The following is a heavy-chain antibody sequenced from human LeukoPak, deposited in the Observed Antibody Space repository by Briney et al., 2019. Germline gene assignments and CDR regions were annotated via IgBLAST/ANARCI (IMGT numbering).Heavy chain of an antibody. D-gene: IGHD3-22*01. CDR1: GGSISSGGYA. V-gene: IGHV4-30-2*01. CDR3: ASHTNYYDSSGYSR. Sequence: PSETLSLTCAVSGGSISSGGYAWSWIRQPPGKGLEWIGYIYDSGSTHYNPSLKSRVTISVDRSKNQFSLKLSSVTAADTAVYYCASHTNYYDSSGYSRWGQGTLVTVSS. CDR2: IYDSGST. J-gene: IGHJ4*02.